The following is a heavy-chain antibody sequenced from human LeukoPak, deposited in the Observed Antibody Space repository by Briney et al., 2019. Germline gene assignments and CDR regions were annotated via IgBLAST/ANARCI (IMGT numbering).Heavy chain of an antibody. CDR1: GYSFTSYW. D-gene: IGHD4-17*01. CDR2: IYPGDSGT. J-gene: IGHJ5*02. CDR3: ARRANDYGDSLNWFDP. Sequence: GESLKISCKGSGYSFTSYWIGWVRQMPGKGLEWMGIIYPGDSGTRYSPSFQGQVTISADKSISTAYLQWSSLKASDTAMYYCARRANDYGDSLNWFDPWGQGTLVTVSS. V-gene: IGHV5-51*01.